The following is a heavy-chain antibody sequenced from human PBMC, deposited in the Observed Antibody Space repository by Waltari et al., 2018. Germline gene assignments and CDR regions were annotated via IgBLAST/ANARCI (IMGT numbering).Heavy chain of an antibody. D-gene: IGHD4-4*01. CDR1: GFTFSSYA. CDR3: AKVRGNPNNYHDY. J-gene: IGHJ4*02. CDR2: ISGSGGGT. Sequence: EVQLLESGGGLVQPGGSLRLSCAASGFTFSSYAMSWVRQAPGKGLEGVPAISGSGGGTYYADAVKGRLTISRDNSRNTLYLQMNSLGAEDTAVYYCAKVRGNPNNYHDYWGQGTLVTVSS. V-gene: IGHV3-23*01.